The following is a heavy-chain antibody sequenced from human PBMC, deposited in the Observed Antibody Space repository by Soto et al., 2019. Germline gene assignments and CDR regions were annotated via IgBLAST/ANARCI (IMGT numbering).Heavy chain of an antibody. D-gene: IGHD5-18*01. V-gene: IGHV3-15*07. Sequence: GESLKISCAASGFTFSNAWMNWVRQAPGKGLEWVGRIKSKTDGGTTDYAAPVKGRFTISRDDSKNTLYLQMNSLKTEDTAVYYCKGDTAMVILDHNWFDPWGQGTLVTVSS. CDR3: KGDTAMVILDHNWFDP. CDR1: GFTFSNAW. J-gene: IGHJ5*02. CDR2: IKSKTDGGTT.